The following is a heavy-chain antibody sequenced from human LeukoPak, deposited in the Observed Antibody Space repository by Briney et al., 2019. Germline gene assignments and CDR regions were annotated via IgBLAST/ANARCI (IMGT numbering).Heavy chain of an antibody. Sequence: GGSLRLYCAASGFTFSSYAMHWVRQAPGKRLEWVAVISYDGSNKYYADSVKGRFTISRDNSKNTLYLQMNSLRAEDTAVYFCASGKYRYGDNWFDPWGQGTLVTVSS. CDR2: ISYDGSNK. J-gene: IGHJ5*02. CDR3: ASGKYRYGDNWFDP. CDR1: GFTFSSYA. D-gene: IGHD5-18*01. V-gene: IGHV3-30*04.